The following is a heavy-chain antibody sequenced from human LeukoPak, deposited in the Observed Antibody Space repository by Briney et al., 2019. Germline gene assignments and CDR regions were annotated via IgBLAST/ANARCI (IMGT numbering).Heavy chain of an antibody. CDR2: INPSGGST. D-gene: IGHD6-13*01. CDR1: GYTFTSYY. V-gene: IGHV1-46*01. CDR3: ARDIAAAGVYWYFDP. Sequence: ASVKVSCKASGYTFTSYYMHWVRQAPGQGLEWMGIINPSGGSTSYAQKFQGRVTMTRDTSTSTVYMELSSLRSEDTAVYYCARDIAAAGVYWYFDPWGQGTRVSVSS. J-gene: IGHJ5*02.